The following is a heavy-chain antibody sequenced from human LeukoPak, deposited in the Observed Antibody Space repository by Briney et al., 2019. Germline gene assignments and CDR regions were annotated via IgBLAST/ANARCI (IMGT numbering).Heavy chain of an antibody. CDR2: ISTSSNYI. D-gene: IGHD1/OR15-1a*01. CDR1: GFTFSSYE. J-gene: IGHJ6*04. Sequence: GGSLRLSCAASGFTFSSYEMNWVRQAPGKGLEWVSSISTSSNYIYYADSLKGRFTISRDNAKNSLYLQMNGLRAEDTAVYYCARGGNRGLDVWGKGTTVTVSS. V-gene: IGHV3-21*06. CDR3: ARGGNRGLDV.